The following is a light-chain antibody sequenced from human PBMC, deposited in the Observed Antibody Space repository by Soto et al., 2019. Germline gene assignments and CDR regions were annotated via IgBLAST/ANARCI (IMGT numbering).Light chain of an antibody. CDR2: DAY. Sequence: EIVMTQSPATLSVSEGERATLSCRARQSVRSNLAWYQQKPGQAPRLLIYDAYNRATGIPPRFSGSGSGTDFTLTISSLEPEDSAVYYCQQRHMWPITFGQGTRLEIK. CDR1: QSVRSN. CDR3: QQRHMWPIT. V-gene: IGKV3-11*01. J-gene: IGKJ5*01.